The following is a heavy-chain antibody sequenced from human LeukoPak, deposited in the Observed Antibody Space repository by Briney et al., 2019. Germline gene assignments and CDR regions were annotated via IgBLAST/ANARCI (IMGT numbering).Heavy chain of an antibody. J-gene: IGHJ4*02. CDR2: IYYSGST. D-gene: IGHD3-3*01. Sequence: SETLPLTCTVSGGSISSYYWSWIRQPPGKGLEWIGYIYYSGSTNYNPSLKSRVTISVDTSKNQFSLKLSSVTAADTAVYYCARSTYYDFWSGGGGVDYWGQGTLVTVSS. CDR1: GGSISSYY. CDR3: ARSTYYDFWSGGGGVDY. V-gene: IGHV4-59*01.